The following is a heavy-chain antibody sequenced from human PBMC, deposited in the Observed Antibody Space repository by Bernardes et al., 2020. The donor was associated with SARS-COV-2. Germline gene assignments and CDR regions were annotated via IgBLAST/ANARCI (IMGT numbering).Heavy chain of an antibody. CDR1: GEAFSGYY. J-gene: IGHJ4*02. D-gene: IGHD2-8*01. V-gene: IGHV4-34*01. CDR2: INQSGST. Sequence: SETLSLTCAVYGEAFSGYYWSWIRQSPGKGLEWIGEINQSGSTYYNPSLKSRVTISVHTSKNQFSLKLSSVTAADTAIYYCARHGVLAWLYPAPLDSWGQGTLVTVSS. CDR3: ARHGVLAWLYPAPLDS.